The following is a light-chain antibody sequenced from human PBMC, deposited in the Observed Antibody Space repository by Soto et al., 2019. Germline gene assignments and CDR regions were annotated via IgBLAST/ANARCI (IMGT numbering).Light chain of an antibody. V-gene: IGKV3-20*01. J-gene: IGKJ3*01. Sequence: EIVLTQSPGTLSLSPRERATLSCRASQSINNRYLAWYQQKPGQAPRLRIYAASSRATGIPDRFSGSGSGTDFTLTISRLEPEDFAVYYCQQFGSSPGFTFGPGTKVDIK. CDR2: AAS. CDR1: QSINNRY. CDR3: QQFGSSPGFT.